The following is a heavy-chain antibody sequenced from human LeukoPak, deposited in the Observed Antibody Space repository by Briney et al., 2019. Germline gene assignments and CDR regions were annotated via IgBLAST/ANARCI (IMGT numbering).Heavy chain of an antibody. Sequence: PGGSLRLSCAASGFTFSSYSMNWVRQAPGKGLEWVSSISSGSTYIYYADSVKGRFTISRDNAKNSVYLQMNSLRAEDTAMYYCARDYSRMDVWGKGTTVTVSS. CDR2: ISSGSTYI. CDR1: GFTFSSYS. CDR3: ARDYSRMDV. J-gene: IGHJ6*04. V-gene: IGHV3-21*06. D-gene: IGHD1-26*01.